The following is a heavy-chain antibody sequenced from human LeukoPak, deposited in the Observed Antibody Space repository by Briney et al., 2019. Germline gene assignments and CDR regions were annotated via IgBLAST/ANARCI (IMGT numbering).Heavy chain of an antibody. Sequence: GGSLRLSCAGSGFTFSNYGMHWVRQAPGKGLEWVAVIWYGGSNKYYADSVKGRFTIFRDNSKNTLYLQMNSLRAEDTAVYYCAREEHTYYYDSSGYSFDYWGQGTLVTVSS. CDR2: IWYGGSNK. V-gene: IGHV3-33*08. CDR3: AREEHTYYYDSSGYSFDY. J-gene: IGHJ4*02. D-gene: IGHD3-22*01. CDR1: GFTFSNYG.